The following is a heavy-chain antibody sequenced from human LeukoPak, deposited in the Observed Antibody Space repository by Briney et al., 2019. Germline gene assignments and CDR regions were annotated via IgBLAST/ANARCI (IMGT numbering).Heavy chain of an antibody. D-gene: IGHD6-13*01. Sequence: ASVQVPCKASGFTFTDYYIHWVRQAPGQGLEWMAWINPNSGGTDYAQKFQGRVTMTRDTSISTAYMELSRLKSDDTAVYYCARVESSSTNWSFHHWGQGTLVTVSS. J-gene: IGHJ1*01. CDR2: INPNSGGT. CDR1: GFTFTDYY. V-gene: IGHV1-2*02. CDR3: ARVESSSTNWSFHH.